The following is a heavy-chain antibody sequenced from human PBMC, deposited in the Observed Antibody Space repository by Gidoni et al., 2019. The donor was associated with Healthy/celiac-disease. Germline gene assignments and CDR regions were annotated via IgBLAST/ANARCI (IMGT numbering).Heavy chain of an antibody. D-gene: IGHD3-10*01. CDR1: GFTFSNYG. CDR2: ISYNGNNK. CDR3: ARDEYYGSGTYFTWIDY. Sequence: QVQLVESGGGVVQPGRSLRLSCAASGFTFSNYGMHWVRQAPGKGLEWVAVISYNGNNKYYADSVKGRFTISRDNSKNTLYLQMNSQRAEDTAVYYCARDEYYGSGTYFTWIDYWGQGTLVTVSS. V-gene: IGHV3-30*03. J-gene: IGHJ4*02.